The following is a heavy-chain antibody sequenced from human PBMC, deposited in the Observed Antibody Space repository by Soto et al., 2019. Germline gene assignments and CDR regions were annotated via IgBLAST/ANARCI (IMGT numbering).Heavy chain of an antibody. V-gene: IGHV3-11*05. CDR2: ISPSTSDT. CDR1: GFTFTDYY. CDR3: ALPTRMPGD. Sequence: QVQLEESGGGLVKPGGSLRLSCVASGFTFTDYYMSWFRQAPGKGPESLSYISPSTSDTKYADSVKGRFTISRDNAKNSIYLQMNNLRVEDTAVYYCALPTRMPGDWGQGPLVTVSS. D-gene: IGHD2-2*01. J-gene: IGHJ4*02.